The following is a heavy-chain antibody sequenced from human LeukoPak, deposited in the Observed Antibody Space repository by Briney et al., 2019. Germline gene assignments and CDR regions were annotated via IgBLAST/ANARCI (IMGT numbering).Heavy chain of an antibody. Sequence: PGGSLRLSCAPSGFTFSRYAMSWVRQAPGKGLEWVSAISGSGGSTYYADSVKGRFTISRDNSKNTLYLQMNSLRAEDTAVYYCAKASHDYGTARVLFDYWGQGTLVTVSS. CDR1: GFTFSRYA. J-gene: IGHJ4*02. D-gene: IGHD4-17*01. CDR2: ISGSGGST. V-gene: IGHV3-23*01. CDR3: AKASHDYGTARVLFDY.